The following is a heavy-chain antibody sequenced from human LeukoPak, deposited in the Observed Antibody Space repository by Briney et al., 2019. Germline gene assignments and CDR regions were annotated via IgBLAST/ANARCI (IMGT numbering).Heavy chain of an antibody. V-gene: IGHV1-46*01. D-gene: IGHD4-17*01. CDR3: ARDYGDNNWFDH. Sequence: ASVKVSCKAFGYTFTSNYMHWVRQAPGQGPEWMGVISPSGGSTTYAQKFQGRVTLTRDVSTSTDYLELSSLRSEDTAVYYCARDYGDNNWFDHWGQGTLVTVSS. CDR2: ISPSGGST. J-gene: IGHJ5*02. CDR1: GYTFTSNY.